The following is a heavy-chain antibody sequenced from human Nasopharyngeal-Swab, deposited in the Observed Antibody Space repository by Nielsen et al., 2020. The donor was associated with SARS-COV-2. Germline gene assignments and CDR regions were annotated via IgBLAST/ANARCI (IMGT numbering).Heavy chain of an antibody. CDR2: IYYSGST. CDR3: ARVMVATTIWFDP. J-gene: IGHJ5*02. Sequence: SETLSLTCTVSGGSMRSYYWNWIRQPPGKGLEWIGYIYYSGSTNYNPSLKSRVTISVDTSENQFSLKLRSVTAADTAVYYCARVMVATTIWFDPWGRGTLVTVSS. CDR1: GGSMRSYY. D-gene: IGHD2-15*01. V-gene: IGHV4-59*01.